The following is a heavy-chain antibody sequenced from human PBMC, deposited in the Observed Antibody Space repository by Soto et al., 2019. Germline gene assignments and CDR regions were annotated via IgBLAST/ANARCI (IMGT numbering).Heavy chain of an antibody. Sequence: GGALRLSCAASGFTFNIYGMHWVRQAPDKGLEWVALISYDGSNQYYADSVKGRFTISRDNSKNTLFLQMNSLRADDTAVYYCAKDQASGQGSFDSWGQGTLVTVSS. CDR1: GFTFNIYG. CDR3: AKDQASGQGSFDS. J-gene: IGHJ4*02. CDR2: ISYDGSNQ. V-gene: IGHV3-30*18.